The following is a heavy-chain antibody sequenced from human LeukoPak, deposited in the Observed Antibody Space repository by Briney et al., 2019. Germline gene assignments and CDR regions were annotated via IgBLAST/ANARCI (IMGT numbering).Heavy chain of an antibody. V-gene: IGHV3-64D*06. CDR1: GFTFSSYA. D-gene: IGHD3-9*01. CDR2: ISSNGGST. Sequence: PGGSLRLSCSASGFTFSSYAMHWVRQAPGKGLEYVSAISSNGGSTYYADSVKGRFTTSRDNSKNTLYLQMSSLRAEDTAVYYCVTTVRRDYDILTGYYSQPFDYWGQGTLVTVSS. J-gene: IGHJ4*02. CDR3: VTTVRRDYDILTGYYSQPFDY.